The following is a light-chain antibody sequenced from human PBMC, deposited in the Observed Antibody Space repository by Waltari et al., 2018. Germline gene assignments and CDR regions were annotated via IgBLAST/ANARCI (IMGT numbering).Light chain of an antibody. J-gene: IGKJ3*01. CDR3: QHYYSTPFT. CDR1: QGITND. CDR2: EAS. Sequence: DIQMTQSPSSLSASVGDRVTITCRASQGITNDLAWYQQKPGETPKLLIYEASSLQSGILSRFSGSGSGTDFTLTISSLQSEDFATYYCQHYYSTPFTFGPGTKLDIK. V-gene: IGKV1-NL1*01.